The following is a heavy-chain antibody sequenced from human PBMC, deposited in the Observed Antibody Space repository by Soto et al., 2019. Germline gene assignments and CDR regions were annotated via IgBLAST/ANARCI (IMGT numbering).Heavy chain of an antibody. CDR1: GGSFSGYY. J-gene: IGHJ6*01. Sequence: SETLSLTCAVYGGSFSGYYWSWIRQPPGKGLEGIGEIYHSGSTNYNPSLKSRVTISVDTSKNQFSLKLSSVTAADTAVYYCARGFLEWYYPYYYYYGMDVWGQGTTVTVSS. V-gene: IGHV4-34*01. CDR2: IYHSGST. D-gene: IGHD3-3*01. CDR3: ARGFLEWYYPYYYYYGMDV.